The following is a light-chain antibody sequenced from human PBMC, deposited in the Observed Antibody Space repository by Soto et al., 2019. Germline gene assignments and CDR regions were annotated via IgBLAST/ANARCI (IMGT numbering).Light chain of an antibody. J-gene: IGKJ4*01. Sequence: IVLTQSPATLSVSPGQSATLSCRASQSVSSNLAWYQQKPGQAPRLLMYGVSTRATGMPARFSGSGSGTEFTLIISSLQSEDIADYYCQKDSDWPLTRGGGTKGDIK. CDR2: GVS. V-gene: IGKV3D-15*01. CDR3: QKDSDWPLT. CDR1: QSVSSN.